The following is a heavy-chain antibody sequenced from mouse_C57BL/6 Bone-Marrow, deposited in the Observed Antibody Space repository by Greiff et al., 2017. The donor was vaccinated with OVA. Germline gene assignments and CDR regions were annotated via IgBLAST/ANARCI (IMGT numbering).Heavy chain of an antibody. CDR3: ASAVFAY. V-gene: IGHV1-50*01. CDR1: GYTFTSYW. J-gene: IGHJ3*01. Sequence: QVQLQQPGAELVKPGASVKLSCKASGYTFTSYWMQWVKQRPGQGLEWIGEIDPSDSYTNYNQKFKGKATLTVDTSSSKAYMQLNSLKSEDSAVYYCASAVFAYWGQGTLVTVSA. CDR2: IDPSDSYT.